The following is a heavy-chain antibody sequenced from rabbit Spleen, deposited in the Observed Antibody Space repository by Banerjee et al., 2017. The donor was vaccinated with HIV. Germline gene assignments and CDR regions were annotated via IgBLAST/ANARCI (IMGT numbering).Heavy chain of an antibody. D-gene: IGHD6-1*01. V-gene: IGHV1S40*01. Sequence: QSLEESGGDLVKPGASLTLTCKASGFTISSSYFMCWVRQAPGKGLEWIACIYNGDGTYYATWAKGRFTISKTSSTTVTLQMTSLTGADTATYFCARGGYVGYGSSFDLWGPGTLVTVS. CDR1: GFTISSSYF. CDR3: ARGGYVGYGSSFDL. J-gene: IGHJ4*01. CDR2: IYNGDGT.